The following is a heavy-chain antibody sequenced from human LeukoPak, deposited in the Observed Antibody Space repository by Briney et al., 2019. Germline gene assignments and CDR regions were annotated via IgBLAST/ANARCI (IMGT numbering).Heavy chain of an antibody. V-gene: IGHV4-39*07. CDR1: GGSISSSSYY. J-gene: IGHJ5*02. CDR2: IYYSGST. Sequence: SSETLSLTCTVSGGSISSSSYYWGWIRQPPGKGLEWIGSIYYSGSTYYNPSLKSRVTISVDTSKNQFSLKLSSVTAADTAVYYCAKDQEYSSGWYREGWFDPWGQGTLVTVSS. CDR3: AKDQEYSSGWYREGWFDP. D-gene: IGHD6-19*01.